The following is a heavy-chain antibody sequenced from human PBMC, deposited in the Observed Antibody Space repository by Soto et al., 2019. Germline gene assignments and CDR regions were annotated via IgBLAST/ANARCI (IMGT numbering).Heavy chain of an antibody. CDR2: IWYDGSKK. V-gene: IGHV3-33*01. CDR1: GFTFSSHA. D-gene: IGHD5-12*01. Sequence: QVQLVESGGGVVQPGRSLRLSCAASGFTFSSHAMHWFRQAPGKGLEWVAVIWYDGSKKYYADSVKGRFTVARDDSKNTLSLQMNSLRVEDTAVYYCARDPGYSGFDFDYWGQGTLVTVSS. J-gene: IGHJ4*02. CDR3: ARDPGYSGFDFDY.